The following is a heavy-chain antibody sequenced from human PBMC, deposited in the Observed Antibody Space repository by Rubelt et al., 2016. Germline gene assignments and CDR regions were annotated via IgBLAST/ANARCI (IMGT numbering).Heavy chain of an antibody. J-gene: IGHJ6*02. V-gene: IGHV3-48*03. CDR3: AREAAGSLEDGMDV. Sequence: EVQLVESGGGLIQPGGSLRLSCAASGFTFSSYEMNWVRQAPGKGLEWVSYISSSGSTIYYADSVKGRFTISRDNAKNSLYLQMNSLRAEETAVYYCAREAAGSLEDGMDVWGQGTTVTVSS. CDR1: GFTFSSYE. D-gene: IGHD6-25*01. CDR2: ISSSGSTI.